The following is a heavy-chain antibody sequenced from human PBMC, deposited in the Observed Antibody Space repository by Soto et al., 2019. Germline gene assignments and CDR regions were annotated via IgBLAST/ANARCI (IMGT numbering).Heavy chain of an antibody. D-gene: IGHD2-2*01. Sequence: EVQLLESGGGLVQPGGSLRLSCAASGFTFSSYAMSWVRQAPGKGLEWVSAISGSGGSTYYADSVKGRFTISRDNSKNTLYLQMNSLRAEDTAVYYCAKPHCGSTSCYLDYYYYYMDVWGKGTTVTVSS. V-gene: IGHV3-23*01. CDR2: ISGSGGST. CDR3: AKPHCGSTSCYLDYYYYYMDV. CDR1: GFTFSSYA. J-gene: IGHJ6*03.